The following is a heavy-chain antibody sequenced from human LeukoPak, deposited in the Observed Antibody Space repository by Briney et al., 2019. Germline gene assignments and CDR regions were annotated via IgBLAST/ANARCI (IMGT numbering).Heavy chain of an antibody. CDR2: INHSGST. J-gene: IGHJ5*02. CDR1: GGSFSGYY. V-gene: IGHV4-34*01. D-gene: IGHD3-10*01. Sequence: SETLSLTCAVYGGSFSGYYWSWIRQPPGKGLEWIGEINHSGSTNYNPSLKSRVTISVDTSKNQFSLKLSSVTAADTAVYYCASLTMVRGPYWGASYNWFDPWGQGTLVTVSS. CDR3: ASLTMVRGPYWGASYNWFDP.